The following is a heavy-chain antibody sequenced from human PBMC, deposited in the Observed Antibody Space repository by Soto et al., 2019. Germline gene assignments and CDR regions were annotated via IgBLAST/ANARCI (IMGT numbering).Heavy chain of an antibody. CDR3: AKAKYSGSYHYYGMDV. CDR2: ISYDGSSK. D-gene: IGHD1-26*01. J-gene: IGHJ6*02. V-gene: IGHV3-30*18. CDR1: GFTFSSYG. Sequence: QVQLVESGGGVVQPGRSLRLPCAASGFTFSSYGMHWVRQAPGKGLEWVAVISYDGSSKYYADSVKGRFTISRDNSKNTLYLQMNSLRAEDTAVHYCAKAKYSGSYHYYGMDVWGQGTTVTVSS.